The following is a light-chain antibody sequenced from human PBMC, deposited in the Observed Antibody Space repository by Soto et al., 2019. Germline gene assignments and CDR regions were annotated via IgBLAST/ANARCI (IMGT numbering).Light chain of an antibody. CDR1: QSIRSDF. V-gene: IGKV3-20*01. Sequence: EIVLTQSPGTLSLSPGERATPSCRASQSIRSDFLAWYQQKPGQAPRLLIFAASRRATGIPDRFSGSGSGTDFTLTIRRLETEDFAVYYCQQYGTSPLTFGGGTKVEIK. J-gene: IGKJ4*01. CDR3: QQYGTSPLT. CDR2: AAS.